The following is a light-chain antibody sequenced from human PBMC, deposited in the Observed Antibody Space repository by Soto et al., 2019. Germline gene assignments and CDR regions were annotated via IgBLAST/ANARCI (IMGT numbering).Light chain of an antibody. V-gene: IGKV1-39*01. Sequence: DIQLTEAPASRAASVGGGVTSTCRASQSISSDLSWYQQKPGKAPKLLIYAASSLQSGVPSRFSGSGSGTDFTLTISSLQPEDFATYYCQQSYSTPKTFGQGTKVDIK. CDR2: AAS. CDR3: QQSYSTPKT. CDR1: QSISSD. J-gene: IGKJ1*01.